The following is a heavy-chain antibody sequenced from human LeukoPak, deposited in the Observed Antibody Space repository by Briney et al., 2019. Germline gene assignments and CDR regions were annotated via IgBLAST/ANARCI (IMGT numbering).Heavy chain of an antibody. CDR1: GFTFSSYS. CDR2: ISSSSTI. J-gene: IGHJ4*02. CDR3: ARQISGLWFGVFDY. Sequence: GGSLRLSCAASGFTFSSYSMNWVRQAPGKGLEWVSYISSSSTIYYADSVKGRFTISRDNAKNSLYLQMNSLRDEDTAVYYCARQISGLWFGVFDYWGQGTLVTVSS. D-gene: IGHD3-10*01. V-gene: IGHV3-48*02.